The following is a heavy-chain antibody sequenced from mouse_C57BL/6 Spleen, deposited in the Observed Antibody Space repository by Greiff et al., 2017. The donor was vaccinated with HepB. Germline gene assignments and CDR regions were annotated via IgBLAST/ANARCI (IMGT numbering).Heavy chain of an antibody. CDR2: ISSGCSTI. V-gene: IGHV5-17*01. D-gene: IGHD1-1*01. J-gene: IGHJ4*01. CDR1: GFTFSDYG. CDR3: ASPYYYYGSSYGAMDY. Sequence: EVQGVESGGGLVKPGGSLKLSCAASGFTFSDYGMHWVRQAPEKGLEWVAYISSGCSTIYYADTVKGRFTISRDNAKNTLFLQMTSLRSEDTAMYYCASPYYYYGSSYGAMDYWGQGTSVTVSS.